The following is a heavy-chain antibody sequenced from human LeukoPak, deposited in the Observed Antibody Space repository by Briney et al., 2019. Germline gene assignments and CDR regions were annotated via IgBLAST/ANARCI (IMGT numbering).Heavy chain of an antibody. D-gene: IGHD4-11*01. CDR2: ISGSGGST. CDR1: GFTFSTYA. CDR3: AKERLTTTTFDS. Sequence: GGSLRLSCAASGFTFSTYAMSWVRQAPGKGLEWVSLISGSGGSTYYADSVKGRFIISRDNGKNTLSLQMNSLRAEDTALYYCAKERLTTTTFDSWGRGTLVTVSS. V-gene: IGHV3-23*01. J-gene: IGHJ4*02.